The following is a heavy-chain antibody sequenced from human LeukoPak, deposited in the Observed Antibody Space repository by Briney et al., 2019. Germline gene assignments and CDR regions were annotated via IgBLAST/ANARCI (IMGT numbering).Heavy chain of an antibody. Sequence: SETLSLTCTVSGGSISSYYWSWLRQPPGKGLEWIGYIYYSGSTNYNPSLKSRVTISVDTSKNQFSLKLSSVTAADTAVYYCARAAEYFQHWGQGTLVTVSS. CDR2: IYYSGST. CDR1: GGSISSYY. V-gene: IGHV4-59*01. CDR3: ARAAEYFQH. J-gene: IGHJ1*01.